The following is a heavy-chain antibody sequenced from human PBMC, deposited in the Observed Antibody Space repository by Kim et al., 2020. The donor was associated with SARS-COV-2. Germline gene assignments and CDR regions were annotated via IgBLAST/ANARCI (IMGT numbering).Heavy chain of an antibody. Sequence: YSNPSPKGRVTISVDTSKKQFSLRLSSVTAADAAVYYCARHLRNWYFDLWGRGTLVTVSS. J-gene: IGHJ2*01. CDR3: ARHLRNWYFDL. V-gene: IGHV4-39*01.